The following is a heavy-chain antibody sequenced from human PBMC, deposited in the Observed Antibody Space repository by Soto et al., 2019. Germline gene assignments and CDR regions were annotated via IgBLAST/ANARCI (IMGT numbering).Heavy chain of an antibody. J-gene: IGHJ6*02. CDR2: IYPGDSDT. Sequence: GESLKIAGKGSGYSFTSYWIGWVRQMPGKGLEWMGIIYPGDSDTRYSPSFQGQVTISADKSISTAYLQWSSLKASDTAMYYCARTIAAAGYYYYYGMDVWGQGTTVTVSS. V-gene: IGHV5-51*01. CDR1: GYSFTSYW. D-gene: IGHD6-13*01. CDR3: ARTIAAAGYYYYYGMDV.